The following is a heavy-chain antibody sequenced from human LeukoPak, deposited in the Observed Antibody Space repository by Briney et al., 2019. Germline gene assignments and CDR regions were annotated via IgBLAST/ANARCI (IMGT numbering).Heavy chain of an antibody. CDR2: INHSGST. D-gene: IGHD6-6*01. Sequence: PGGSLRLSCAASEFVFSDYYMSWIRQPPGKGLEWIGEINHSGSTNYNPSLKSRVTISVDTSKNQFSLKLSSVTAADTAVYYCARASRIYSSSSWENYYYYMDVWGKGTTVTVSS. CDR1: EFVFSDYY. J-gene: IGHJ6*03. CDR3: ARASRIYSSSSWENYYYYMDV. V-gene: IGHV4-34*01.